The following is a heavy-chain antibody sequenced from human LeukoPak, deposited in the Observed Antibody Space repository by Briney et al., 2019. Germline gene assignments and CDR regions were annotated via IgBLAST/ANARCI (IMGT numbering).Heavy chain of an antibody. Sequence: PSETLSLTCTVSGGSISSGSYYWSWSRQPAGKGLEWIGRIYTSGSTNYNPSLKSRVTISVDTSKNQFSLKLSSVTAADTAVYYCARASGYDRDFDYWGQGTLVTVSS. D-gene: IGHD5-12*01. CDR1: GGSISSGSYY. CDR2: IYTSGST. V-gene: IGHV4-61*02. CDR3: ARASGYDRDFDY. J-gene: IGHJ4*02.